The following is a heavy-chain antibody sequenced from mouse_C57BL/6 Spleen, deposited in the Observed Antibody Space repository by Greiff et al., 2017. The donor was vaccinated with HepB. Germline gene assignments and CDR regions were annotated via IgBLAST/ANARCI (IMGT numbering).Heavy chain of an antibody. CDR3: TRDYGSPWFAY. V-gene: IGHV1-15*01. Sequence: VKLMESGAELVRPGASVTLSCKASGYTFTDYEMHWVKQTPVHGLEWIGAIDPETGGTAYNQKFKGKAILTADKSSSTAYMELRSLTSEDSAVYYCTRDYGSPWFAYWGQGTLVTVSA. CDR1: GYTFTDYE. CDR2: IDPETGGT. J-gene: IGHJ3*01. D-gene: IGHD1-1*01.